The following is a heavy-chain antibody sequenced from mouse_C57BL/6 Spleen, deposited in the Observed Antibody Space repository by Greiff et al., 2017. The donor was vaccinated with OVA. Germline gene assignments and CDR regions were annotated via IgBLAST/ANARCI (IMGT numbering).Heavy chain of an antibody. CDR2: IYPGDGDT. CDR1: GYAFSSSW. CDR3: GRCFYDGYYEDD. J-gene: IGHJ2*01. Sequence: VQLVESGPELVKPGASVKISCKASGYAFSSSWMNWVKQRPGKGLEWIGRIYPGDGDTNYNGKFKGTATLTADKSSSTAYMPLSSLTSEDSAVYFCGRCFYDGYYEDDWGQGTTLTVS. D-gene: IGHD2-3*01. V-gene: IGHV1-82*01.